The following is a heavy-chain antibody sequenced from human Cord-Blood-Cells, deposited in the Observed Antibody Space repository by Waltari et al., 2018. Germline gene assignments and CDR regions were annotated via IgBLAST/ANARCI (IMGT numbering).Heavy chain of an antibody. D-gene: IGHD3-22*01. J-gene: IGHJ4*02. CDR2: IYGWGST. CDR3: ARTHYYYDSSGYYFDY. V-gene: IGHV3-53*01. CDR1: GFTVSSNY. Sequence: EVQLVESGGGLIQPGGYLRLSCAASGFTVSSNYMSWVRQAPGKGLEWVLVIYGWGSTYYADSVKGRFTISRDNSTNTLYLQMTSLRAEDTAVYYCARTHYYYDSSGYYFDYWGQGTLVTVSS.